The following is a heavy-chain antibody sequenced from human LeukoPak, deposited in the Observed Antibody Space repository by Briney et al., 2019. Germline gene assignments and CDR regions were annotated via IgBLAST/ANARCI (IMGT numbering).Heavy chain of an antibody. Sequence: SVKVSCKASGGTFSSYAISWVRQAPGQGLEWMGRIIPILGIANYAQKFQGRVTITAGKSTSTAYMELSSLRSEDTAVYYCARDRRGSYSRGIDYWGQGTLVTVSS. V-gene: IGHV1-69*04. CDR1: GGTFSSYA. CDR2: IIPILGIA. CDR3: ARDRRGSYSRGIDY. D-gene: IGHD1-26*01. J-gene: IGHJ4*02.